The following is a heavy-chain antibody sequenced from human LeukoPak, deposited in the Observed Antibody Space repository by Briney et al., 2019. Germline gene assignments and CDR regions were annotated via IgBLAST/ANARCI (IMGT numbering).Heavy chain of an antibody. V-gene: IGHV3-7*01. CDR1: GFTFSSYW. J-gene: IGHJ4*02. CDR3: ARVRGGWYGDTDY. Sequence: GGSLRLSCAASGFTFSSYWMSWVRQAPGKGLEWVANIKQDGSEKYYVDSVKSRFTISRDNAKNSLYLQMNSLRAEDTAVYYCARVRGGWYGDTDYWGQGTLVTVSS. D-gene: IGHD6-19*01. CDR2: IKQDGSEK.